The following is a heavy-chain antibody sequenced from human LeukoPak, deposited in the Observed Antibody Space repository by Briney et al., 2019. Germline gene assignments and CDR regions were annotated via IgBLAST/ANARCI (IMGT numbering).Heavy chain of an antibody. D-gene: IGHD2-15*01. CDR2: ISGSGGST. Sequence: GGSLRLSCAASGFTFSSYAMSWVRQAPGKGLEWVSAISGSGGSTYYADSVKGRFTIPRDNSKNTLYLQMNSLRAEDTAVYYCAKVLWDIVVVVAAQNWFDPWGQGTLVTVSS. CDR3: AKVLWDIVVVVAAQNWFDP. CDR1: GFTFSSYA. V-gene: IGHV3-23*01. J-gene: IGHJ5*02.